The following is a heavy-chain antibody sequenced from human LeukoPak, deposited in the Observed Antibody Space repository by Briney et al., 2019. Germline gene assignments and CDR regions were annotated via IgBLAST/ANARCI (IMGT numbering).Heavy chain of an antibody. D-gene: IGHD3-22*01. CDR1: GGSISSSNW. Sequence: PSETLSLTCAVSGGSISSSNWWSWVRQPPGKGLEWIGEIYHSGSTNYNPSLKSRVTISVDKPKNQFSLKLSSVTAADTAVYYCASWPDSSGFDYWGQGTLVTVSS. CDR2: IYHSGST. V-gene: IGHV4-4*02. CDR3: ASWPDSSGFDY. J-gene: IGHJ4*02.